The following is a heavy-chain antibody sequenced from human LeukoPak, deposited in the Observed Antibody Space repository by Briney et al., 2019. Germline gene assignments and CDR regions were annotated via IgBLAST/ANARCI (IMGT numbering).Heavy chain of an antibody. CDR1: GFTFSSYA. J-gene: IGHJ4*02. CDR2: ISGSGGST. CDR3: AAKSYYYGSGSVASLDY. Sequence: GGSLRLSCAASGFTFSSYAMSWVRQAPGKGLEWVSAISGSGGSTYYADSVKGRFTISRDNSKNTLYLQMNSLGAEDTAVYYCAAKSYYYGSGSVASLDYWGQGTLVTVSS. D-gene: IGHD3-10*01. V-gene: IGHV3-23*01.